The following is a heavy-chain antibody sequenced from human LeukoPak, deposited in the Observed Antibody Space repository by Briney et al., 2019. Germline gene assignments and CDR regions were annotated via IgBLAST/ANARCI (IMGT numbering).Heavy chain of an antibody. Sequence: SVKVSCKASEGTFSSYAISWVRQAPGQGLEWMGRIIPIFGTANYAQKSQGRVTITTDESTSTAYMELSSLRSEDTAVYYCAITYSGSYLSPFDPWGQGTLVTVSS. CDR3: AITYSGSYLSPFDP. J-gene: IGHJ5*02. CDR2: IIPIFGTA. V-gene: IGHV1-69*05. CDR1: EGTFSSYA. D-gene: IGHD1-26*01.